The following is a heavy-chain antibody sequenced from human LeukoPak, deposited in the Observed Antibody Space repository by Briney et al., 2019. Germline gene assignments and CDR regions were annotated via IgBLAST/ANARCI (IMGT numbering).Heavy chain of an antibody. V-gene: IGHV3-48*03. CDR1: GFTFSSYE. D-gene: IGHD3-10*01. CDR2: ISSSGSTI. Sequence: GGSLRLPCAASGFTFSSYEMNWVRQAPGKGLEWASYISSSGSTIYYADSVKGRFTISRDNAKNSLYLQMNSLRAEDTAVYYCARAPFVGFGENYGMDVWGQGTTVTVSS. J-gene: IGHJ6*02. CDR3: ARAPFVGFGENYGMDV.